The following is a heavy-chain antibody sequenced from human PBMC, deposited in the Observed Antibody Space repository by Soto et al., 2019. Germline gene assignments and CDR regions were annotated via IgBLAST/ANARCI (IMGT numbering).Heavy chain of an antibody. CDR2: IYYSGST. CDR3: ARHRDALYDAFDV. D-gene: IGHD2-2*01. Sequence: QVQLQESGPGLVKPSETLSLTCSVSGGSISSYYWSWIRQPPGKGLEWLGYIYYSGSTNYNSSLKSRITISVDTSKNQFSLKVSSVTAADTAVYYCARHRDALYDAFDVWGQGTMVTVSS. CDR1: GGSISSYY. J-gene: IGHJ3*01. V-gene: IGHV4-59*08.